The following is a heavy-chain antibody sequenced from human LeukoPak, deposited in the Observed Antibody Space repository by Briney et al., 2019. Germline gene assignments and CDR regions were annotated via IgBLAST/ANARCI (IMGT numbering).Heavy chain of an antibody. CDR3: ARAFRYSTSSRTFDY. J-gene: IGHJ4*02. Sequence: GGSLRLSCAASGFPFDDYGMSWVRQAPGEGLEWVSDITWSGGSTGYADSVKGRFTISRDSARDSLYLQMNSLRVEDTAFYYCARAFRYSTSSRTFDYWGQGTLVTVSS. CDR1: GFPFDDYG. CDR2: ITWSGGST. D-gene: IGHD6-6*01. V-gene: IGHV3-20*04.